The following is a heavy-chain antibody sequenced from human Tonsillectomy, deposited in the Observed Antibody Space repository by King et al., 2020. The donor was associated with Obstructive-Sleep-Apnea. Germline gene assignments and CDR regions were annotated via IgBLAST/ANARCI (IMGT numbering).Heavy chain of an antibody. D-gene: IGHD2-15*01. J-gene: IGHJ3*02. V-gene: IGHV3-9*01. CDR3: AKDRLGGPHRVVVHDAFDI. CDR2: ISWNSGSI. CDR1: GFTFDDYA. Sequence: VQLVESGGGLVQPGRSLRLSCAASGFTFDDYAMHWVRQAPRKGLEWVSGISWNSGSIGYADSVKGRFTISRDNAKNTLYLQMNSLRAEDTALYYCAKDRLGGPHRVVVHDAFDIWGQGTMVTVSS.